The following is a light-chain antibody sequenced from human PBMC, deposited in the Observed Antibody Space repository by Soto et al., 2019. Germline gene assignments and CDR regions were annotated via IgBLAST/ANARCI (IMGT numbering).Light chain of an antibody. CDR1: ESISSTY. CDR2: GAS. J-gene: IGKJ1*01. Sequence: EIVLPQSPDTLSLSPGERATLSCRASESISSTYLAWYQQTPGQAPRLLIFGASSRATGIPDRFSGSGSGTDFTLTISRLEPEDFAVYYCQQYGISPWTFGQGTKVEI. V-gene: IGKV3-20*01. CDR3: QQYGISPWT.